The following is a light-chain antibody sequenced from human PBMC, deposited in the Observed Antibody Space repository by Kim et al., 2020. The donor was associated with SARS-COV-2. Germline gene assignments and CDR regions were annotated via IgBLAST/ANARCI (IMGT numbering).Light chain of an antibody. CDR2: GKN. J-gene: IGLJ2*01. V-gene: IGLV3-19*01. Sequence: SSELTQDPAVSVALGQTVRITCQGDSLRSYYASWYQQKPGQAPVLVIYGKNNRPSGIPDRFPGSSSGNTASLTITGAQAEDEADYYSNSRDSTGNHVVFG. CDR3: NSRDSTGNHVV. CDR1: SLRSYY.